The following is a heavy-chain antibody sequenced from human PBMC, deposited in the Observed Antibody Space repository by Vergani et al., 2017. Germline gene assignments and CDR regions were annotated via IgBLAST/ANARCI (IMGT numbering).Heavy chain of an antibody. CDR3: AREFCGGDCYSYYYYYYGMDV. Sequence: QVQLVQSGAEVKKPGASVKVSCKASGYTFTSYAMHWVRQAPGQRLEWMGWINAGNGNTKYSQKFQGRVTMTRDTSISTAYMELSRLRSDDTAVYYCAREFCGGDCYSYYYYYYGMDVWGQGP. CDR1: GYTFTSYA. CDR2: INAGNGNT. V-gene: IGHV1-3*01. D-gene: IGHD2-21*02. J-gene: IGHJ6*02.